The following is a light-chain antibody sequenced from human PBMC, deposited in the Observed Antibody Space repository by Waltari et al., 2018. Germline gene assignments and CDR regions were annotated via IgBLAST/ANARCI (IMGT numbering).Light chain of an antibody. Sequence: QAGLTQPPSVSKDLRQTATLSRTGNSDNVGNQGAAWLQQHQGHPPNLLSYRDNNRPSGISERFSASTSGSTASLTITGLQPEDEADYYCAAWDTSLNAWVFGGGTKVTVL. J-gene: IGLJ3*02. CDR2: RDN. CDR1: SDNVGNQG. CDR3: AAWDTSLNAWV. V-gene: IGLV10-54*01.